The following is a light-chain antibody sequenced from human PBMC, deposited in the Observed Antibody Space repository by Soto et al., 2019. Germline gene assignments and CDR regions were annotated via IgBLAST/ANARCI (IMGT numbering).Light chain of an antibody. CDR2: GNS. J-gene: IGLJ3*02. CDR3: QSYDSSLSAL. Sequence: QPVLTQPPSVSGAPGQRVTISCTGSSSTIGAGYDVHWYQRLPGTAPKLLINGNSNRPSGVPDRFSGSKSGTSASLAITGLQAEDEADYYCQSYDSSLSALFGGGTKLTVL. V-gene: IGLV1-40*01. CDR1: SSTIGAGYD.